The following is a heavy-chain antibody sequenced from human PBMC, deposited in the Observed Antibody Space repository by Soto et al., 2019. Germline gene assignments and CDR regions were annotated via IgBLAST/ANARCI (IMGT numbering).Heavy chain of an antibody. CDR2: IMITSSII. D-gene: IGHD3-16*01. Sequence: VQLVESGVGLVQPGRSLRLSCAASGFTFSDYTMNWVRQPPGKGPECVSFIMITSSIIYYADSVKGRFTISRDKAKNSLFLQKNNLRVEDPAVYYCARGYTENPQGGSYWGQGTLDTVSS. CDR3: ARGYTENPQGGSY. J-gene: IGHJ4*02. V-gene: IGHV3-48*01. CDR1: GFTFSDYT.